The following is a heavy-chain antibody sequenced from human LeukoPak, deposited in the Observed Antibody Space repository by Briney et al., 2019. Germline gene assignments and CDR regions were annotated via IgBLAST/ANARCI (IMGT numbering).Heavy chain of an antibody. J-gene: IGHJ4*02. D-gene: IGHD2-8*02. Sequence: ASVKVSCTASGYTFTNHYMHWVRQAPGQGLQWMGIINPSGGTTNYAQKFQGRVTLTRDTSTSTVYMELSSLTSEDSAVYYCAREESGGYFDYWGQGTLVTVSS. CDR2: INPSGGTT. V-gene: IGHV1-46*01. CDR3: AREESGGYFDY. CDR1: GYTFTNHY.